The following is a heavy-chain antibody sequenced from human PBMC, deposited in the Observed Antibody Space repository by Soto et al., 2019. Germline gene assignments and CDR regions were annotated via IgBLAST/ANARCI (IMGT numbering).Heavy chain of an antibody. V-gene: IGHV1-2*02. CDR3: ARDSYSSGYNDY. CDR1: GYTFTGYY. J-gene: IGHJ4*02. D-gene: IGHD3-22*01. CDR2: INPNSGGT. Sequence: ASVKVSCKASGYTFTGYYMHWVRQAPGQGLEWMGWINPNSGGTNYAQKFQGRVTMTRDTSISTAYMELSRLRSDDTAVYYCARDSYSSGYNDYWGQGTLVTVSS.